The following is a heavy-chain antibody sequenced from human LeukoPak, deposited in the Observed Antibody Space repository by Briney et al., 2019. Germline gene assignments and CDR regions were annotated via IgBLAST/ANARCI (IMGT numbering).Heavy chain of an antibody. D-gene: IGHD6-6*01. Sequence: GGSLRLSCAASGFTFDAYAMHWVRQAPGKGLEWVASINSDGSEGYYADIVKGRFTISRDNAKNSLYLQINSLRAEDTAVYYCARSSYSSSSSVWGQGTMVTVSS. J-gene: IGHJ3*01. CDR1: GFTFDAYA. V-gene: IGHV3-7*03. CDR2: INSDGSEG. CDR3: ARSSYSSSSSV.